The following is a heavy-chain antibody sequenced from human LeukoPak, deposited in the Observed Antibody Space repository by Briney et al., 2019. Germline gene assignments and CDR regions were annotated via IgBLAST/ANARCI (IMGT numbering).Heavy chain of an antibody. CDR3: ARGATVTTPTGSYYYYYMDV. CDR1: GYTFTGYY. CDR2: INPNSGGT. D-gene: IGHD4-17*01. V-gene: IGHV1-2*02. Sequence: GASVKVSCKASGYTFTGYYMHWVRQAPGQGLEWMGWINPNSGGTNYAQKFQGRVTMTRDTSISTAYMGLSRLRSDDTAVYYCARGATVTTPTGSYYYYYMDVWAKGPRSPSP. J-gene: IGHJ6*03.